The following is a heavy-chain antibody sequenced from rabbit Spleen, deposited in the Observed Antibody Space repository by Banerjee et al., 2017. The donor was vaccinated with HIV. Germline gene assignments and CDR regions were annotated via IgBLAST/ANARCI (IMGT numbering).Heavy chain of an antibody. CDR1: GFTLSSYY. CDR3: ARDLASVVGWNFNL. Sequence: QSLEESGGDRVKPGASLTLTCTASGFTLSSYYMNWVRQAPGKGLEWIACIDAGSSSGFTYFATWAKGRFTISRTSSTTVTLQMTSLTAADTATYFCARDLASVVGWNFNLWGQGTLVTVS. V-gene: IGHV1S40*01. J-gene: IGHJ4*01. CDR2: IDAGSSSGFT. D-gene: IGHD3-1*01.